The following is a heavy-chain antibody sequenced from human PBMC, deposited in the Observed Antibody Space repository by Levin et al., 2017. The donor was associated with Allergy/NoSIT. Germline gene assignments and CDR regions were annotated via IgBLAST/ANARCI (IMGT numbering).Heavy chain of an antibody. D-gene: IGHD6-19*01. CDR3: ARGRSSGWYPY. V-gene: IGHV4-30-2*01. Sequence: RSQTLSLTCAVSGGSISSGGYSWSWIRQPPGKGLEWIGYIYHSGSTYYNPSLKSRVTISVDRSKNQFSLKLSSVTAADTAVYYCARGRSSGWYPYWGQGTLVTVSS. CDR2: IYHSGST. CDR1: GGSISSGGYS. J-gene: IGHJ4*02.